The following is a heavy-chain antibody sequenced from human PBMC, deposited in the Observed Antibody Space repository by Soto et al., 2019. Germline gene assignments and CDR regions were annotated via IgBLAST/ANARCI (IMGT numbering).Heavy chain of an antibody. CDR1: GFTFSSYG. CDR3: ARDKNYYDSSGYYHPYFDY. Sequence: PGGSLRLSCAASGFTFSSYGMHWVRQAPGKGLEWVAVIWYDGSNKYYADSVKGRLTISRDNSKNTLYLQMNSLRAEDTAVYYCARDKNYYDSSGYYHPYFDYWGQGTLVTVSS. J-gene: IGHJ4*02. CDR2: IWYDGSNK. D-gene: IGHD3-22*01. V-gene: IGHV3-33*01.